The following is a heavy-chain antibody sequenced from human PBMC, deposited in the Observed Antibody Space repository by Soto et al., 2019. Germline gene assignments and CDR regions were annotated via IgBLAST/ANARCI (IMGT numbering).Heavy chain of an antibody. V-gene: IGHV1-2*02. Sequence: QVQLVQSGPEVKEPGASVKVSCKASGYTFIGYYVHWVRQAPGQGLEWMGWINPNSGGTNYAQKFQGRVTMTRDTSITTAYMELSRLRSDDTAVYYCTRDIGRRSTSDYWGQGTLVTVSS. J-gene: IGHJ4*02. CDR3: TRDIGRRSTSDY. CDR2: INPNSGGT. D-gene: IGHD6-13*01. CDR1: GYTFIGYY.